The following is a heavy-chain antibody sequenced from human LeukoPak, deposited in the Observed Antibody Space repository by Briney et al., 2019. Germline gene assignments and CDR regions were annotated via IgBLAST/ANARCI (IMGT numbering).Heavy chain of an antibody. CDR1: GYSFTSYY. CDR3: ARSAYTYSSYFDY. CDR2: INPSDGST. V-gene: IGHV1-46*01. Sequence: ASVKVSCKASGYSFTSYYMHWVRQAPGQGLEWMRIINPSDGSTSYPQRFQGRVTMTRDTSTSTVYMELSSLISEDSALYYCARSAYTYSSYFDYWGQGTLVTVSS. J-gene: IGHJ4*02. D-gene: IGHD5-18*01.